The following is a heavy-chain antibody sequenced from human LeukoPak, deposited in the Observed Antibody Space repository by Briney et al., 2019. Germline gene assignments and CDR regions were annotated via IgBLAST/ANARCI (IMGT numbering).Heavy chain of an antibody. CDR2: IDNHGSST. V-gene: IGHV3-74*01. CDR1: GFTFSGYW. D-gene: IGHD2-15*01. CDR3: ARDTHSCFDY. J-gene: IGHJ4*03. Sequence: GGSLRLSCAASGFTFSGYWMHWVRQAPGKGLVWVSGIDNHGSSTYSADSVKGRFTISRDNAKNTLCLQMNSLRAEDTAVYYCARDTHSCFDYWGQGTMVTVSS.